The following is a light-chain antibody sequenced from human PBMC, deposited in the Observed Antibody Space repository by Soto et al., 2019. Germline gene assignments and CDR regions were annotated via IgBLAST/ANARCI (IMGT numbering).Light chain of an antibody. J-gene: IGKJ2*01. CDR1: QSVSSD. Sequence: EIVMTQSPSTLSLSPLESATLSCRAGQSVSSDLAWYQQKPGQAPRLLIYGASTRATGIPDRFSGSGSGTEFTLTISSLQSEDFAVYYCQQYNNWPPFTFGQGT. V-gene: IGKV3-15*01. CDR3: QQYNNWPPFT. CDR2: GAS.